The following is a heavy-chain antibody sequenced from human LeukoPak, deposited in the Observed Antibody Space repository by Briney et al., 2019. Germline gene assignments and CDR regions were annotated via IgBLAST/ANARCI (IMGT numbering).Heavy chain of an antibody. D-gene: IGHD5-24*01. V-gene: IGHV3-21*01. J-gene: IGHJ4*02. Sequence: GGSLRLSCAASGFTFSSYSMNWVRQAPGKGLEWVSSISSSSSYIYYADSVKGRFTISRDNAKNSLYLQMNSLRAEDTAVYYCARLDEDGYNFGYWGQGTLVTVSS. CDR1: GFTFSSYS. CDR2: ISSSSSYI. CDR3: ARLDEDGYNFGY.